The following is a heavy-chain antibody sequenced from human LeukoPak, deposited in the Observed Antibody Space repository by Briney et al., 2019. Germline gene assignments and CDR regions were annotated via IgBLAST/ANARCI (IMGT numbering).Heavy chain of an antibody. Sequence: SETLSLTCTVSGGSVSNTVYYWNWIRQPPGKGLEWIGYIYYSGSTSYNPSLESRVTISIDTSKNQFSLRVTSVTAADTAIYYCARCARYCGGDCYPDAFDLWGQGTMVRVS. V-gene: IGHV4-61*08. CDR1: GGSVSNTVYY. CDR3: ARCARYCGGDCYPDAFDL. D-gene: IGHD2-21*02. J-gene: IGHJ3*01. CDR2: IYYSGST.